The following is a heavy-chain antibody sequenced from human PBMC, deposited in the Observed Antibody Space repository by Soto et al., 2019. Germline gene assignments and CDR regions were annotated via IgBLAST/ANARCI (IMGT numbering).Heavy chain of an antibody. CDR1: GGSFSGYY. D-gene: IGHD6-19*01. CDR3: VRGEGGWETY. J-gene: IGHJ4*02. V-gene: IGHV4-34*01. CDR2: INHSGST. Sequence: SETLSLTCAVYGGSFSGYYWTWIRQPPGTGLEWIGEINHSGSTNYNPSLKSRVTISVDTSKNQFSLKLTSVTAADTAVYYCVRGEGGWETYWGQGTLVTVSS.